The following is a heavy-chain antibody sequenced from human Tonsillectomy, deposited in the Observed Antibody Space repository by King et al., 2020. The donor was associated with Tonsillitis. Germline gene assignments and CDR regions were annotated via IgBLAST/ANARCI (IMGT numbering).Heavy chain of an antibody. J-gene: IGHJ4*02. CDR2: IYYRGST. CDR3: ARGLYGDYVYYFDN. V-gene: IGHV4-59*01. Sequence: QLQESGPGLVKPSETLSLTCTVSGGSISSYYWSWIRQPPGKGLEWIGYIYYRGSTNYNPSLKSRVTISVDTSKNQFSLKLSSVTAADTAVYYCARGLYGDYVYYFDNRGQGTLVTVSS. CDR1: GGSISSYY. D-gene: IGHD4-17*01.